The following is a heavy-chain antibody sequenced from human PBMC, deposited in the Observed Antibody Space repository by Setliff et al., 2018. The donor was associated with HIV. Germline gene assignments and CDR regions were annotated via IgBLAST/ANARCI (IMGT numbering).Heavy chain of an antibody. J-gene: IGHJ2*01. Sequence: SETLSLTCTVSGDSISSGNYYWTWIRQPAGKALGWIGRITKTGATEYNPSLKSRVTVSVDTSQNQFSLKLTSVTAADTATYFCSRGPPFDRWGRGTLVTVSS. V-gene: IGHV4-61*02. CDR1: GDSISSGNYY. CDR2: ITKTGAT. CDR3: SRGPPFDR.